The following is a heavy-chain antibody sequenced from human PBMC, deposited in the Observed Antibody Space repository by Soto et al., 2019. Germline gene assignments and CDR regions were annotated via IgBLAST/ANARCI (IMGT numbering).Heavy chain of an antibody. V-gene: IGHV1-8*02. D-gene: IGHD3-22*01. CDR1: GYTFTSYD. CDR3: ARGRSSYLDH. Sequence: ASVKVSCKASGYTFTSYDINWVRQATGQGLEWMGWINANSGNTNYAQKFQGRVTMTTNTSTSTAYMELRSLRSDDTAVYYCARGRSSYLDHWGQGTLVTVSS. CDR2: INANSGNT. J-gene: IGHJ4*02.